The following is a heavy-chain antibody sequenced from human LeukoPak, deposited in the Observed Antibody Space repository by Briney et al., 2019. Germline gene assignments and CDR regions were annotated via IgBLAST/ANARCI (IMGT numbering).Heavy chain of an antibody. CDR2: INNSGRGT. CDR1: GFTFSNYA. J-gene: IGHJ4*02. Sequence: GESLRLSCAASGFTFSNYAMSWVRQAPGKGLEWVSAINNSGRGTNYADSVRGRVTISRDKAKNTLYLQMNSLRVEDTAVYYCAKIGSRGYYEEMDYWGQGTLVTVSS. V-gene: IGHV3-23*01. D-gene: IGHD3-22*01. CDR3: AKIGSRGYYEEMDY.